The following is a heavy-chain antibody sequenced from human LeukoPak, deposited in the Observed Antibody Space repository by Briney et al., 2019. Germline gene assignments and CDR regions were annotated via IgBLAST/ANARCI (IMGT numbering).Heavy chain of an antibody. V-gene: IGHV1-69*13. CDR3: ARVQGALAVYYMDV. CDR2: IIPIFGTA. D-gene: IGHD1-14*01. J-gene: IGHJ6*03. Sequence: SVSVSCTASGGTFSSYAIGWVRQAPGQGLEWMGGIIPIFGTASYAQEFQGRVTITPDEYTSTAYMELDTLRSEDTAVYYCARVQGALAVYYMDVWGKGTTVTGSS. CDR1: GGTFSSYA.